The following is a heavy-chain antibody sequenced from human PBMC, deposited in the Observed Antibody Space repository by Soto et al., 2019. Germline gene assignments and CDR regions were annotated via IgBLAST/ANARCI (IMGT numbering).Heavy chain of an antibody. V-gene: IGHV3-15*01. Sequence: GSLGLASAASGYTLRNAWLSRHRQDPGKGMEWLGRIKSKTDGRTTDYDAPGKGRFTISRDDSTNTLYLQMNSLKTEDTAVYYCATDLTNWTPRGSDWGPGRLVTGSS. J-gene: IGHJ4*02. CDR1: GYTLRNAW. CDR3: ATDLTNWTPRGSD. D-gene: IGHD1-20*01. CDR2: IKSKTDGRTT.